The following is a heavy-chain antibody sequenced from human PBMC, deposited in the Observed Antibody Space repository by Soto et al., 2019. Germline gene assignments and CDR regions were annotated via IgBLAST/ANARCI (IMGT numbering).Heavy chain of an antibody. CDR1: GGTFSSYA. CDR3: ARQRITMIVVVIVGAFDI. V-gene: IGHV1-69*01. Sequence: QVQLVQSGAEVKKPGSSVKVSCKASGGTFSSYAISWVRQAPGQGLEWMGGIIPIFGTANYAQKFQGRVTITADESSSTAYMELSSLRSEDTAVYYCARQRITMIVVVIVGAFDIWGQGTMVTVSS. D-gene: IGHD3-22*01. CDR2: IIPIFGTA. J-gene: IGHJ3*02.